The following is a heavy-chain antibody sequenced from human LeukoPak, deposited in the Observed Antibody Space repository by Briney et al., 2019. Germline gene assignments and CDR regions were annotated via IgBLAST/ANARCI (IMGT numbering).Heavy chain of an antibody. J-gene: IGHJ4*02. D-gene: IGHD3-22*01. V-gene: IGHV4-59*01. CDR1: GGSISYY. CDR3: ARATSDSSGYYYFDY. CDR2: IYYSGST. Sequence: SETLSLTCTVSGGSISYYWSWIRQPPGKGLEWIGYIYYSGSTNYNPSLKSRVTVSVDTSKNQFSLKLSSVTAADTAVYYCARATSDSSGYYYFDYWGQGTLVTVSS.